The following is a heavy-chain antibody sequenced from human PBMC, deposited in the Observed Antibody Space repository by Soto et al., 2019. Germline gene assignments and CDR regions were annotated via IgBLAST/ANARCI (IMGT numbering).Heavy chain of an antibody. CDR2: MNPNSGNT. Sequence: ASVKVSCKASGYIFPSYGLTWVRQAPGQGLEWMGWMNPNSGNTGYAQKFQGRVTMTRNTSISTAYMELSSLRSEDTAVYYCARGGDCSGGSCYSSYYYGMDVWGQGTTVTVS. CDR3: ARGGDCSGGSCYSSYYYGMDV. V-gene: IGHV1-8*02. J-gene: IGHJ6*02. D-gene: IGHD2-15*01. CDR1: GYIFPSYG.